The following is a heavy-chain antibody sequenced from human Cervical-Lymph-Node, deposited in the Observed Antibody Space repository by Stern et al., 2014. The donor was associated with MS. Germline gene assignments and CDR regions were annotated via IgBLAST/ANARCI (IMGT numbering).Heavy chain of an antibody. D-gene: IGHD4-17*01. J-gene: IGHJ6*02. CDR3: ARSSDYGDYGANYYGMDV. CDR1: GASISIGGFS. CDR2: IYHSGNT. V-gene: IGHV4-30-2*01. Sequence: QVQLQESGSGLVKPSQTLSLTCAVSGASISIGGFSWSWIRQPPGKGLEWIGFIYHSGNTYYNPSLKSRVTISIDRSKNHFSRRLNSVTAADTAVYYCARSSDYGDYGANYYGMDVWGQGTTVTVSS.